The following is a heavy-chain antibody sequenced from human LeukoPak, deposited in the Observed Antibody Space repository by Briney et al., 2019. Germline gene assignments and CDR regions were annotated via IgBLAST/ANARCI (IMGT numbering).Heavy chain of an antibody. CDR2: VYYSGST. CDR1: VDSISTYY. Sequence: SETLSLTCTFSVDSISTYYWSWIRQPPGKGLEWIGYVYYSGSTNYNPSLKTRVTMSIDTSKNQFFLELSSVTAADTAVYYCVRHTWFGTRHWFDPWGQGILVTVSS. CDR3: VRHTWFGTRHWFDP. V-gene: IGHV4-59*08. J-gene: IGHJ5*02. D-gene: IGHD3-10*01.